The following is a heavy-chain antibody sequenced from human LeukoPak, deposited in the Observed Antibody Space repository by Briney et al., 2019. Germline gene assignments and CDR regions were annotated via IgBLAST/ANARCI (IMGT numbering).Heavy chain of an antibody. CDR3: ARYSSYYGMDV. CDR2: IYYSGST. CDR1: GGSISSGGYY. V-gene: IGHV4-31*03. J-gene: IGHJ6*02. Sequence: SQTLSLTCTVSGGSISSGGYYWSWTRQHPGKGLEWIGYIYYSGSTYYNPSLKSRVTISVDTSKNQFSLKLSSVTAADTAVYYCARYSSYYGMDVWGQGTTVTVSS. D-gene: IGHD4-11*01.